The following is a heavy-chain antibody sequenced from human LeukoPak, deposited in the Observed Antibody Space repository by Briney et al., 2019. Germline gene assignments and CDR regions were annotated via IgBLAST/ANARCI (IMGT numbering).Heavy chain of an antibody. J-gene: IGHJ3*02. CDR1: GFTFTHQG. V-gene: IGHV3-30*18. CDR3: AKERAAMGTDARDI. D-gene: IGHD5-18*01. Sequence: GGSLRLSCAASGFTFTHQGIHWVRQAPGKGLEWVASISFDGRNEYYLDSVKGRFTISRDSPKNTLYLQMNSLRAEDTAVYYCAKERAAMGTDARDIWGQGTMVTVSS. CDR2: ISFDGRNE.